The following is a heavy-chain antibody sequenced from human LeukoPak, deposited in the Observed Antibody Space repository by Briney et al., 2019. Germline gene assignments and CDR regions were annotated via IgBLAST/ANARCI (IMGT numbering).Heavy chain of an antibody. V-gene: IGHV4-39*07. J-gene: IGHJ3*02. CDR2: GDYSGGT. Sequence: PSETLSLTCTVSGDSFTSVTDYWAWIRQPPGKGLEWIASGDYSGGTYYNPSLESRVAISADMSKNQISLKLTSVTGADTAVYYCARVLPEYSSSGAHAFDIWGQGTMVTVSS. CDR3: ARVLPEYSSSGAHAFDI. CDR1: GDSFTSVTDY. D-gene: IGHD6-6*01.